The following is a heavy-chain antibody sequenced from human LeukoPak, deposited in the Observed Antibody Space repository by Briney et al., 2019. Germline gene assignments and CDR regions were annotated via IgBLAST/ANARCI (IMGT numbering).Heavy chain of an antibody. J-gene: IGHJ3*02. CDR2: IHHSGST. Sequence: SETLSLTCAVSGGSISSGGYSWSWIRQPPGKGMEWVGYIHHSGSTYYNPSLKSRVTISVDRSKNQFSLKLSSVTAADTAVYYCARGDDILTGYYISKAFDIWGQGTMVTVSS. CDR1: GGSISSGGYS. V-gene: IGHV4-30-2*01. D-gene: IGHD3-9*01. CDR3: ARGDDILTGYYISKAFDI.